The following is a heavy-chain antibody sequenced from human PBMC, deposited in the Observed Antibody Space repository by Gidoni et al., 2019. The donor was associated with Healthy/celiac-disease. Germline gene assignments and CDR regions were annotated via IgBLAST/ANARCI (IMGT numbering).Heavy chain of an antibody. Sequence: EVQLVESGGGLVQPGRSLRLSCAASGFTFDDYAMHWVRQAPGKGLEWVSGISWNSGSIGYADSVKGRFTISRDNAKNSLYLQMNSLRAEDTALYYCAKARGALYYYYYGMDVWGQGTTVTVSS. CDR2: ISWNSGSI. D-gene: IGHD3-10*01. J-gene: IGHJ6*02. CDR1: GFTFDDYA. CDR3: AKARGALYYYYYGMDV. V-gene: IGHV3-9*01.